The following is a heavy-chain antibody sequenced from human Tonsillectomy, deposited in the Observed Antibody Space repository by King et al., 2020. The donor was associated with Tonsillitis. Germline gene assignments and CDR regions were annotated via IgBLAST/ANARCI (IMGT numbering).Heavy chain of an antibody. V-gene: IGHV3-23*04. Sequence: VQLVESGGGLVQPGGSLRLSCAASEFTFSSYAMSWVRQAPGKGLEWVSAISGGGDSTYYADYVKGRFTISRDNSKNTLYLQMNSLTAEDTAVYYCAKSYDPASRDSTTYNLPFDYWGQGTLVTVSS. CDR3: AKSYDPASRDSTTYNLPFDY. D-gene: IGHD2/OR15-2a*01. J-gene: IGHJ4*02. CDR2: ISGGGDST. CDR1: EFTFSSYA.